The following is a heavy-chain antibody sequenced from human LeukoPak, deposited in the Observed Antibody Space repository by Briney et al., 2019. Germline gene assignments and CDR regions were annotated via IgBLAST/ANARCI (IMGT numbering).Heavy chain of an antibody. J-gene: IGHJ4*02. CDR3: AREAPGYYDSSGLFDY. D-gene: IGHD3-22*01. Sequence: SETLSLTCTVSGGSISSYYWSWIRQPPGKGLEWIGYIYYSGSTNYNPSLKSRVTISVDTSKNQFSLKLSSVTAADTAVYYCAREAPGYYDSSGLFDYWGQGTLVTVSS. CDR1: GGSISSYY. CDR2: IYYSGST. V-gene: IGHV4-59*12.